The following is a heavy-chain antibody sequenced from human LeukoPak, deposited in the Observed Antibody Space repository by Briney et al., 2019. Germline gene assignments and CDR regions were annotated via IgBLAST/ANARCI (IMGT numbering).Heavy chain of an antibody. CDR1: GFTFSSYA. V-gene: IGHV3-23*01. CDR2: ISGRGGST. Sequence: GGSLRLSCAASGFTFSSYAMSGVRQARGKGLEWVSAISGRGGSTYYAGSVKGRFTISRDNSKNTLYLQMNSLRAEDTAVYYCAKDRSYSSGTYYFDYWGQGTLVTVSS. D-gene: IGHD6-19*01. J-gene: IGHJ4*02. CDR3: AKDRSYSSGTYYFDY.